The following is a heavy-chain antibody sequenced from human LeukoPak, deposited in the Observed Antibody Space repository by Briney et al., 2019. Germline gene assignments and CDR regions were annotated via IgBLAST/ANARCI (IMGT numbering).Heavy chain of an antibody. CDR1: GFTLRSYS. J-gene: IGHJ4*02. CDR2: ISSSSSYI. CDR3: AREYVGPWYFDY. D-gene: IGHD1-26*01. Sequence: AGGSPRLSCAASGFTLRSYSMNWGRQAPGEGLEWGSSISSSSSYIYYADSVKGRFTISRDNAKNSLYPQMNSLRAEDTAVYYCAREYVGPWYFDYWGQGTLVTVSS. V-gene: IGHV3-21*01.